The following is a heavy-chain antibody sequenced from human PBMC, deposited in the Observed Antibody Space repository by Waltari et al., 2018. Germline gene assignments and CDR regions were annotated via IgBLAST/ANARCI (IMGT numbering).Heavy chain of an antibody. D-gene: IGHD3-10*01. Sequence: QVQLQQWGTGLLKPSETLSLTCAVYGASFSGHYWRWIRQPQGTWREWIGEVNHSGSTSYNPSLKTRVTISVDTSKNQFSLKLTSVTAADTAVYYCASGRGFGEFLDYYYYYGLDVWGQGATVTVSS. J-gene: IGHJ6*02. CDR1: GASFSGHY. V-gene: IGHV4-34*01. CDR2: VNHSGST. CDR3: ASGRGFGEFLDYYYYYGLDV.